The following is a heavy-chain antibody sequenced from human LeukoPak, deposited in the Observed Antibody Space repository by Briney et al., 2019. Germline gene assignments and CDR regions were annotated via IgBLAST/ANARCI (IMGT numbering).Heavy chain of an antibody. CDR3: ARGGSSSSIDFDY. D-gene: IGHD6-6*01. J-gene: IGHJ4*02. Sequence: SETLSLTCTVSGGSISSYYWSWIRQPPGKGLEWIGYIYYSGSTNYNPSLKSRVTISVDTSKNQFSLKLSSVTAADTAVYYCARGGSSSSIDFDYWGQGTLVTVSS. CDR1: GGSISSYY. CDR2: IYYSGST. V-gene: IGHV4-59*01.